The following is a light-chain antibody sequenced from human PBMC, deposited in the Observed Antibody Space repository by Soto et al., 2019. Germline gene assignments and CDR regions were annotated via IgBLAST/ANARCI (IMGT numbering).Light chain of an antibody. V-gene: IGLV1-44*01. J-gene: IGLJ1*01. Sequence: QSVLTQPPSASGTPGQRITISCSGSTSNIESHPVNWFQHVPGAAPKLLINTNNQRPSGVPDRFSGSKSGASASLAISGLQSEDEATYYCATWDDSRNGVFGTGTKLTVL. CDR2: TNN. CDR3: ATWDDSRNGV. CDR1: TSNIESHP.